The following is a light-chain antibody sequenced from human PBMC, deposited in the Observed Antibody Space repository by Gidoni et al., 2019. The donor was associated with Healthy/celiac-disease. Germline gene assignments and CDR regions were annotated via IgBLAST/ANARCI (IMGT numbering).Light chain of an antibody. CDR3: QQLNSYLLFA. CDR2: AAS. Sequence: DTQLTQSPSFLPASVGDRVTITCRASHGISSNLAWYQQKPGKAPKLLIYAASTLQSGVPSRFSGSGSGTEFTLTISSLQPEDFATYYCQQLNSYLLFAFGPGTKVDIK. V-gene: IGKV1-9*01. J-gene: IGKJ3*01. CDR1: HGISSN.